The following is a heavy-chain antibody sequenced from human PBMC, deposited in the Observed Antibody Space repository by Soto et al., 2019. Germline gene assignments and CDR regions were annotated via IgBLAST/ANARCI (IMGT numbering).Heavy chain of an antibody. J-gene: IGHJ5*02. CDR3: AGDLGYSYHET. V-gene: IGHV1-18*01. D-gene: IGHD5-18*01. Sequence: AASVKVSCKTSGYTFTNYGISWVRQAPGQGLEWMGWISPFDGNTNYAQNFQVRVTLTTDTSTSTAYMEVRSLRSDDTAVYFCAGDLGYSYHETWGQGTLVTVSS. CDR1: GYTFTNYG. CDR2: ISPFDGNT.